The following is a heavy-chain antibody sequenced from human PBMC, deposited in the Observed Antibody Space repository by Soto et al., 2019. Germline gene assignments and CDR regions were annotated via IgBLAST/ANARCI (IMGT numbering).Heavy chain of an antibody. CDR3: ARGGAYSSGWYSAY. CDR1: GGTFSSYA. CDR2: IIPIFGTA. V-gene: IGHV1-69*12. J-gene: IGHJ4*02. D-gene: IGHD6-19*01. Sequence: QVQLVQSGAEVKKPGSSVKVSCKASGGTFSSYAISWVRQAPGKGLEWMGGIIPIFGTANYEQKFQGRVTITADESTSTAYMERSSLRSEDTAVYYCARGGAYSSGWYSAYWGQGTLVTVSS.